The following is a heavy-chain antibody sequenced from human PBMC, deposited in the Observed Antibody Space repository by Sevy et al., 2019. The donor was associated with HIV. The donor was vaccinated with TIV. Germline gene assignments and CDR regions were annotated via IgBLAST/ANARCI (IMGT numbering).Heavy chain of an antibody. Sequence: SETLSLTCTVSGGSVSSGSYYWSWIRQPPGKGLEWIGYIYYSGSTNYNPSLKSRVTISVDTSKNQFSLKLSSVTAADTAVYYCAGGPYYYDSSGYYYVDYWGQGTLVTVSS. D-gene: IGHD3-22*01. V-gene: IGHV4-61*01. CDR3: AGGPYYYDSSGYYYVDY. J-gene: IGHJ4*02. CDR2: IYYSGST. CDR1: GGSVSSGSYY.